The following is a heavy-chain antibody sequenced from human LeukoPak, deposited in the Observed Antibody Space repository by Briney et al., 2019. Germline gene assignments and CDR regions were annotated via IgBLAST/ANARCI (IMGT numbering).Heavy chain of an antibody. CDR3: AAGCSSTSCYWYYYTDV. CDR1: GGSISSSSYY. J-gene: IGHJ6*03. Sequence: PSETLSLTCNVSGGSISSSSYYWSWIRQPPGKGLEWIGEINQSGSTNYNPSLKSRVTISVDTSKKQFSLRLSPVTAADTAVYYCAAGCSSTSCYWYYYTDVWGKGTTVTVSS. V-gene: IGHV4-39*07. CDR2: INQSGST. D-gene: IGHD2-2*01.